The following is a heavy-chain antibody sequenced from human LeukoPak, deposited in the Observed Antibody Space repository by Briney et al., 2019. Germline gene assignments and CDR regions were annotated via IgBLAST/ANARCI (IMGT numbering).Heavy chain of an antibody. V-gene: IGHV4-39*01. CDR1: GGSISSGSYY. J-gene: IGHJ6*03. CDR3: ARHLSGYAGAYYMDV. D-gene: IGHD5-12*01. Sequence: SETLSLTCTVSGGSISSGSYYWSWIRQPPGKGLEWIGEINHSGSTNYNPALKSRVTISVDTSKNQFSLKLSSVTAADTAVYYCARHLSGYAGAYYMDVWGKGTTVTISS. CDR2: INHSGST.